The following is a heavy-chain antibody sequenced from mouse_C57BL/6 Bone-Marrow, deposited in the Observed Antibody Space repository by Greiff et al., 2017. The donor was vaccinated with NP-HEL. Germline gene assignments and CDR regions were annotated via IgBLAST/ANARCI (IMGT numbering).Heavy chain of an antibody. D-gene: IGHD1-1*01. V-gene: IGHV5-17*01. Sequence: EVMLVESGGGLVKPGGSLKLSCAASGFTFSDYGMHWVRQATEKGLEWVAYISSGSSTIYYADTVKGRLTIYRDNAKTTLFLQTTSLRSEDTAMYYCARHGYGKGYFDVWGTGTTVTVSS. CDR3: ARHGYGKGYFDV. CDR2: ISSGSSTI. CDR1: GFTFSDYG. J-gene: IGHJ1*03.